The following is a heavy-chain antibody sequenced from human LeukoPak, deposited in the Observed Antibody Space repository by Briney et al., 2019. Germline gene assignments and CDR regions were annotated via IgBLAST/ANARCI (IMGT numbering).Heavy chain of an antibody. CDR2: IIPIFGTA. Sequence: ASVKVSCKASGGTFSSYAISRVRQAPGQGLEWMGGIIPIFGTANYAQKFQGRVTITTDESTSTAYMELSSLRSEDTAVYYCARVYMDDYPYYYYMDVWGKGSTVTVSS. D-gene: IGHD4-11*01. V-gene: IGHV1-69*05. CDR1: GGTFSSYA. CDR3: ARVYMDDYPYYYYMDV. J-gene: IGHJ6*03.